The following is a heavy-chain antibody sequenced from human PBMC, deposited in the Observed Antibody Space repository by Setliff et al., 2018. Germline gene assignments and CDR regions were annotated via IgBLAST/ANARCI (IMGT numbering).Heavy chain of an antibody. CDR1: GGSFSGYY. CDR3: ARDGPGRGVDY. CDR2: INHSGST. D-gene: IGHD1-26*01. V-gene: IGHV4-34*01. J-gene: IGHJ4*02. Sequence: SETLSLTCAVYGGSFSGYYWSWIRQPPGKGLEWIGEINHSGSTNYNPSLKSRVTISVDTSKNQFSLKLSSVTAADTAVYYCARDGPGRGVDYWGQGTLVTV.